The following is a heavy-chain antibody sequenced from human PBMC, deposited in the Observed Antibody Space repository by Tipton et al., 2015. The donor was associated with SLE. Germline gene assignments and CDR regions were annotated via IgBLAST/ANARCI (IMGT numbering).Heavy chain of an antibody. Sequence: TLSLTCAVYGGSFSGYYWSWIRQPPGKGLEWIGEINHSGSTNYNPSLKSRVSISIDTSKNQFSLKLSSVTAADTAVYYCARFPRWQLGWAFDIWGQGTMVTVSS. V-gene: IGHV4-34*01. CDR3: ARFPRWQLGWAFDI. CDR2: INHSGST. J-gene: IGHJ3*02. D-gene: IGHD2-15*01. CDR1: GGSFSGYY.